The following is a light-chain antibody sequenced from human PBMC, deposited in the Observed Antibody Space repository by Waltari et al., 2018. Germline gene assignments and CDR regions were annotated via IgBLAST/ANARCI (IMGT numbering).Light chain of an antibody. Sequence: QSALTQPASVSGSLGQSITMSCTGPRSAIGIYNYVSWYQQHPGKAPKLLIYDVGNRPSGVSNRFSGSKSGNTASLTISGLQSEDEADYYCTSFSSDSTPLVFGTGTRVTV. CDR2: DVG. CDR1: RSAIGIYNY. J-gene: IGLJ1*01. CDR3: TSFSSDSTPLV. V-gene: IGLV2-14*03.